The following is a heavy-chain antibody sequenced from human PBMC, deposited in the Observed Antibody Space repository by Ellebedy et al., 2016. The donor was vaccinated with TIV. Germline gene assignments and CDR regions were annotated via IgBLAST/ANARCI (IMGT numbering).Heavy chain of an antibody. CDR3: ARDPVGVGPAFDT. CDR2: ISGSGGNT. Sequence: PGGSLRLSCAASGLTFSSHAMSWVRQAPGKGLEWVSSISGSGGNTYYADSVKGRFTISRDNSKDTLYLQVNSLRAEDTAVYYCARDPVGVGPAFDTWGQGTMVTVSS. CDR1: GLTFSSHA. D-gene: IGHD4-23*01. V-gene: IGHV3-23*01. J-gene: IGHJ3*02.